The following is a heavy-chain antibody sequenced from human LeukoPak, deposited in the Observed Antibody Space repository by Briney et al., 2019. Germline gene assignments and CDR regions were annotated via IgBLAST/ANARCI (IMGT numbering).Heavy chain of an antibody. D-gene: IGHD3-22*01. Sequence: GGSLRLSCAAFGFTFSSYSMNWVRQAPGKGLEWVSSISSSSSYIYYADSVKGRFTISRDNAKNSLYLQMNSLRAEVTAVYYCARAADSSGYSPIGYWGQGTLVTVSS. CDR3: ARAADSSGYSPIGY. CDR2: ISSSSSYI. V-gene: IGHV3-21*01. CDR1: GFTFSSYS. J-gene: IGHJ4*02.